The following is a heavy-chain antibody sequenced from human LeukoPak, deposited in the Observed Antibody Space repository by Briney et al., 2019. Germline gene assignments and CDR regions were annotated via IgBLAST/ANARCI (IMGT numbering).Heavy chain of an antibody. CDR2: IIPIFGTA. D-gene: IGHD5-12*01. CDR3: ARNIVAHDYDYFDY. CDR1: GGTFSSYA. V-gene: IGHV1-69*01. Sequence: SVKVSCKASGGTFSSYAISWVRQAPGQGLEWMGGIIPIFGTANYAQKFQGRVTITADESTRTAYMELSSLRSEDTAVYYCARNIVAHDYDYFDYWGQGTLVTVSS. J-gene: IGHJ4*02.